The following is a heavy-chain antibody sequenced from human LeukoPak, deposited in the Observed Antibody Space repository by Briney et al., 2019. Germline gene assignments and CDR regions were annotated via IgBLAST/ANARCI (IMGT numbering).Heavy chain of an antibody. CDR2: ISSSSSTI. D-gene: IGHD3-10*02. Sequence: GGSLRLSCAASGFTFSSYSMNWVRQAPGKGLGWVSYISSSSSTIYYADSVKGRFTISRDNAKNSLYLQMNSLRAEDAAVYYCAELGITMIGGVWGKGTTVTISS. CDR3: AELGITMIGGV. V-gene: IGHV3-48*04. J-gene: IGHJ6*04. CDR1: GFTFSSYS.